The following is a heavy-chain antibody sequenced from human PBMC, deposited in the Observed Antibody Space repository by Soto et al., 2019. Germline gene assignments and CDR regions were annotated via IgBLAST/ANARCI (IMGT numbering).Heavy chain of an antibody. J-gene: IGHJ4*02. CDR1: GFTFSSYA. CDR3: AKRTVAFDY. D-gene: IGHD2-21*01. CDR2: ISDTT. Sequence: GGSLRLSCAASGFTFSSYAMSWVRQAPGKGLEWVAAISDTTYYADSVKGRFTISRDSSKNTLYLQMNSLGADDTAVYYCAKRTVAFDYWGQGTLVTVSS. V-gene: IGHV3-23*01.